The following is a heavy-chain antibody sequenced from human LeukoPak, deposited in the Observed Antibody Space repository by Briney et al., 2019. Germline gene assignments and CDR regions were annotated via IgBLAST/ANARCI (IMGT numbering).Heavy chain of an antibody. V-gene: IGHV3-21*01. Sequence: GGSLRLSCAASGFIFNRYSMNWVRQAPGKGLEWVSSISSSSSYIYYADSVKGRFTISRDNAKNSLYLQMNSLRAEDTAVYYCARVAATYDAFDIWGQGTMVTVSS. J-gene: IGHJ3*02. CDR1: GFIFNRYS. CDR3: ARVAATYDAFDI. CDR2: ISSSSSYI. D-gene: IGHD2-15*01.